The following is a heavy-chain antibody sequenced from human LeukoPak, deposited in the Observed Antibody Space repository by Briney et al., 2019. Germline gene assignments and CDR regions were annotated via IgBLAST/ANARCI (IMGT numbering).Heavy chain of an antibody. Sequence: SATVSCKTSGYTFSTYSINWVRQAPGQGLEWMGRIILFLRKTKHAKKFQARVPITSDKTTDTACIHITSLRSQETAVYYCGRRGPVSTGAYFDSWGQGSLVIVSA. CDR1: GYTFSTYS. CDR2: IILFLRKT. D-gene: IGHD1-26*01. CDR3: GRRGPVSTGAYFDS. V-gene: IGHV1-69*02. J-gene: IGHJ4*02.